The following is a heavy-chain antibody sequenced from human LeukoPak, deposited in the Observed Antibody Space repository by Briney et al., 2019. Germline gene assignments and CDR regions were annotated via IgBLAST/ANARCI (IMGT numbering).Heavy chain of an antibody. CDR3: ARGQQQLVRGSWFDP. Sequence: GGSLRLSCAASGFTFSSYSMNWVRQAPGKGLEWVSSISSSSSYIYYADSVKGRFTISRDNAKNSLYLQMNSLRAEDTAVYYCARGQQQLVRGSWFDPWGQGTLVTVSS. CDR2: ISSSSSYI. V-gene: IGHV3-21*01. CDR1: GFTFSSYS. D-gene: IGHD6-13*01. J-gene: IGHJ5*02.